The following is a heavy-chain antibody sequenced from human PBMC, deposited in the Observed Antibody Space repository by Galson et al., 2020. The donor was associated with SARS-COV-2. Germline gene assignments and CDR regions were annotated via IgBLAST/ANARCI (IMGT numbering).Heavy chain of an antibody. J-gene: IGHJ4*02. CDR2: INPSGGST. CDR1: GYTFTLYY. Sequence: ALVKVSCKASGYTFTLYYMHWVRQAPGQGLEWMGIINPSGGSTTYAQKFQGRVTMTRDTSTTTVFMELSSLRSDDTAVYYCARAPESSSSVDYWGQGTLVAVSS. V-gene: IGHV1-46*01. CDR3: ARAPESSSSVDY. D-gene: IGHD6-13*01.